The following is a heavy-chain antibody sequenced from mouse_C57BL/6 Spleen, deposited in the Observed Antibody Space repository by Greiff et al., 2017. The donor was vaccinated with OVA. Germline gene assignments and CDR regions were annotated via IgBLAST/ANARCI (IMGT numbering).Heavy chain of an antibody. D-gene: IGHD3-1*01. CDR3: ARSGLLMDY. V-gene: IGHV1-82*01. J-gene: IGHJ4*01. Sequence: QVQLQQSGPELVKPGASVKISCKASGYAFSSSWMNWVKQRPGKGLEWIGRIYPGDGDTNYNGKFKGKATLTADKSSSTAYMQLSRLTSEDSAVYFCARSGLLMDYWGQGTSVTVSS. CDR2: IYPGDGDT. CDR1: GYAFSSSW.